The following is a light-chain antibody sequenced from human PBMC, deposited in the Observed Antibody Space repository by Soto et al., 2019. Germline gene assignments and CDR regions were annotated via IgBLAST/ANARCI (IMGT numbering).Light chain of an antibody. CDR1: QSVDIN. V-gene: IGKV3-20*01. CDR2: GAS. CDR3: QQYGRSLPIT. J-gene: IGKJ5*01. Sequence: EIVLTQSPATLSVSPVDRVALCVMASQSVDINLAWYQQRSGQAPRLHIYGASTRATDMPGRFSGSGSGTDFTLTISRLEPEHFAVYFCQQYGRSLPITFGQGTRLEIK.